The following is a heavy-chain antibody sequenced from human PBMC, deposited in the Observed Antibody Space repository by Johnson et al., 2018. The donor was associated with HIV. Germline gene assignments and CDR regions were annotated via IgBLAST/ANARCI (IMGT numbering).Heavy chain of an antibody. CDR3: ARDGYYDSSGYYRPHDAFDI. D-gene: IGHD3-22*01. V-gene: IGHV3-20*04. CDR2: INWNGGSI. CDR1: GFTFDDYG. J-gene: IGHJ3*02. Sequence: VQLVESGGGVVRPGGSLRLSCAASGFTFDDYGMSWVRQAPGKGLEWVSGINWNGGSIAYADSVKGRFTISRDNAKTSLYLQMNSLRAEDTALYYCARDGYYDSSGYYRPHDAFDIWGQGTMVTVSS.